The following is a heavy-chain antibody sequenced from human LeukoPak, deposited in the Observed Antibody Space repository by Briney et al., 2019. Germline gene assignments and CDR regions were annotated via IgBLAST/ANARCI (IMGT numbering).Heavy chain of an antibody. D-gene: IGHD4-17*01. CDR2: ISSDGTNK. J-gene: IGHJ4*02. Sequence: TGGSLRLSCAASGFTSRNYAIHWVRQAPGKGLEWVAVISSDGTNKNYADSVKGRFTISRDKAKNTVYLQVNSLRSEDTAVYYCARDPVTTWGYFDYWGQGTLVTVSS. V-gene: IGHV3-30-3*01. CDR1: GFTSRNYA. CDR3: ARDPVTTWGYFDY.